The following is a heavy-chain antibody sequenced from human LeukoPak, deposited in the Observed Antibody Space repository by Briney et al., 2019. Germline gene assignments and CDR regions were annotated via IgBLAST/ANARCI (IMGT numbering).Heavy chain of an antibody. Sequence: GGSLRLSCASSGFTFTNAWMSWVRQAPGKGLEWVGRIKSKTDGGATDYAAPVKGRFTISRDDSKTTLYLQMNSLKSEDTAVYYCTTVRGSSYQYFQRWGQGTLVTVSS. J-gene: IGHJ1*01. CDR1: GFTFTNAW. CDR3: TTVRGSSYQYFQR. D-gene: IGHD6-13*01. V-gene: IGHV3-15*01. CDR2: IKSKTDGGAT.